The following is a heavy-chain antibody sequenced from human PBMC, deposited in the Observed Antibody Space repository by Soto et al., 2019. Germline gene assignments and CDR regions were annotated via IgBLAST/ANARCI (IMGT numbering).Heavy chain of an antibody. CDR1: GGSFSGYY. V-gene: IGHV4-34*01. Sequence: SETLSLTCAVYGGSFSGYYWSWIRQPPGKGLEWIGEINHSGSTNYNPSLKSRVTISVDTSKNQFSLKLSSVTAADTAVYYCARLIGYCSSTSCNSWFDPWGQGTLVTVSS. CDR3: ARLIGYCSSTSCNSWFDP. D-gene: IGHD2-2*01. CDR2: INHSGST. J-gene: IGHJ5*02.